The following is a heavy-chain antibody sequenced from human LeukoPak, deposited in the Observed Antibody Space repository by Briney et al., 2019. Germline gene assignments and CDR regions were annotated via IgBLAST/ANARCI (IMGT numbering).Heavy chain of an antibody. CDR2: IHSAGTT. J-gene: IGHJ6*02. Sequence: GGSLRLSCAATGFTVSSNYMTWVRQAPGKGLEWVSIIHSAGTTYYSDSVKGRFTISRGNSKNTLHLQMNSLRAEDTAVYYCARDRRSSGLYGMDVWGQGTTVTVSS. D-gene: IGHD6-19*01. CDR3: ARDRRSSGLYGMDV. CDR1: GFTVSSNY. V-gene: IGHV3-66*01.